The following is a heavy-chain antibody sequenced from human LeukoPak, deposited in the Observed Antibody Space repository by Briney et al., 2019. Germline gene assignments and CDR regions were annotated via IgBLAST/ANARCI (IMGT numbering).Heavy chain of an antibody. J-gene: IGHJ4*02. CDR3: AKDGYSGYDVFDC. V-gene: IGHV3-23*01. CDR1: GFTFNNYA. Sequence: GGSLRLSCAASGFTFNNYAMSWVRQAPGKGLEGVSALSGSGGSTYYADSVKGRFTISRDKSKNTLYLQMNSLRVEDTAVYYCAKDGYSGYDVFDCWGQGTLVTVSS. CDR2: LSGSGGST. D-gene: IGHD5-12*01.